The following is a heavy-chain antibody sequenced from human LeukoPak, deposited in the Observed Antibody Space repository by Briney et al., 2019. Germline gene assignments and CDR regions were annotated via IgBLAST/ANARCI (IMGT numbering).Heavy chain of an antibody. Sequence: ASVKVSCKVSGYTLTELSMHWVRQAPGKGLEWMGGFDPEDGETIHAQKFQGRVTMTEDTSTDTAYMELSSLRSEDTAVYYCARGDYYDRAFDVWGQGTTVTVS. CDR3: ARGDYYDRAFDV. V-gene: IGHV1-24*01. CDR1: GYTLTELS. CDR2: FDPEDGET. D-gene: IGHD3-22*01. J-gene: IGHJ3*01.